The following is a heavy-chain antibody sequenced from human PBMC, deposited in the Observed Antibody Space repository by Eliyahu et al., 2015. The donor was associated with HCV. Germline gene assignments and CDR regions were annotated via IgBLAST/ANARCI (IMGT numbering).Heavy chain of an antibody. CDR2: ISGSGGST. CDR1: GFXFXSYA. V-gene: IGHV3-23*01. D-gene: IGHD3-10*01. J-gene: IGHJ6*03. Sequence: EVQLLESGGGLVQPGGSLRLSCAASGFXFXSYAMSWVRQAPGKGLEWVSAISGSGGSTYYADSVKGRFTISRDNSKNTLYLQMNSLRAEDTAVYYCAKDDEYYYGSGSLAPYYYYMDVWGKGTTVTVSS. CDR3: AKDDEYYYGSGSLAPYYYYMDV.